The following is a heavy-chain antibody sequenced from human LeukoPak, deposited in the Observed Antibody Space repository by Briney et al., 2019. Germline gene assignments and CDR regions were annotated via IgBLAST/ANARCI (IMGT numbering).Heavy chain of an antibody. CDR3: ARATWNGYSFDF. D-gene: IGHD5-24*01. CDR2: VYYSGST. Sequence: SETLSLTCSVSDESFSNHYWNWIRQPPGKGLEWIGYVYYSGSTNYNPSLKSRVTISIDTSKNHFSLKLTSVTAADTAMYYCARATWNGYSFDFWGQGTLVTVSS. CDR1: DESFSNHY. J-gene: IGHJ4*02. V-gene: IGHV4-59*11.